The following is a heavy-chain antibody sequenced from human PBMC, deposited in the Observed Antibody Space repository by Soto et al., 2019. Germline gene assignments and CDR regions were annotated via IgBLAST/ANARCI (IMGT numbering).Heavy chain of an antibody. Sequence: GGSLRLSCAASGFTFSSYPMSWVRQAPGKGLEWVSSIGSSGGTTYYADSVKGRFTISRDNSKNILYLQMNSLRAEDTALYYCAQILPGSGLFYWGQGTLVTVSS. J-gene: IGHJ4*02. V-gene: IGHV3-23*01. D-gene: IGHD3-22*01. CDR3: AQILPGSGLFY. CDR2: IGSSGGTT. CDR1: GFTFSSYP.